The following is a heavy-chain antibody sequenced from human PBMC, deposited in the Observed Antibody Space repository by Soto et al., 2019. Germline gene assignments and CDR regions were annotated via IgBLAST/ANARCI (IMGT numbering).Heavy chain of an antibody. V-gene: IGHV1-2*02. CDR2: INPNSGGT. Sequence: GASVKVSCKASGYTFTGYYMHWVRQAPGQGLEWMGWINPNSGGTNYAQKFQGRVTMTRDTSISTAYMELSRLRSDDTAVYYCARDAPDGSGSYYPLDYWGQGTLVTVS. CDR1: GYTFTGYY. D-gene: IGHD3-10*01. CDR3: ARDAPDGSGSYYPLDY. J-gene: IGHJ4*02.